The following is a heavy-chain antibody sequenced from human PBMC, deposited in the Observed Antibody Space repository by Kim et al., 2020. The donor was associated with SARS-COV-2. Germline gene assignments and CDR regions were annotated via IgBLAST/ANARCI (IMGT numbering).Heavy chain of an antibody. CDR3: AREQTAMGQTHLDN. Sequence: ASVKVSCKASGGTFSSYAISWVRQAPGQGLEWVGGIIPIFGTANYAKKFQGRVTITAEEPTRTAYMELSSLTSEDSAVNYCAREQTAMGQTHLDNWGQGTLVTVSS. CDR2: IIPIFGTA. D-gene: IGHD5-18*01. CDR1: GGTFSSYA. J-gene: IGHJ4*02. V-gene: IGHV1-69*13.